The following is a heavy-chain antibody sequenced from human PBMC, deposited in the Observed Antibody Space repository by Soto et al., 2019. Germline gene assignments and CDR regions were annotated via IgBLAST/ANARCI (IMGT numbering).Heavy chain of an antibody. V-gene: IGHV4-59*02. D-gene: IGHD2-8*01. J-gene: IGHJ5*02. CDR1: CGSVINFY. CDR2: ISYSGNT. CDR3: ARAPMVLSRSYFDP. Sequence: SATLSLSFPVSCGSVINFYGSWMRLPPGKGLEWIVYISYSGNTNYNPSLKSRVSISVDTSKNQLSLNLTSVTAADTAVYYCARAPMVLSRSYFDPWGQGTPVTVSA.